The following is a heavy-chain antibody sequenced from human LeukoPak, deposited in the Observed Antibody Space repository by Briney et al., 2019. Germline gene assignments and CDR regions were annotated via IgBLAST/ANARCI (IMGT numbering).Heavy chain of an antibody. D-gene: IGHD5-18*01. Sequence: GRSLRLSCAASGFTFSSYAMHWVRQAPGKGLEWVAVISYDGSNKYYADSAKGRFTISRDNSKNTLYLQMNSLRAEDTAVYYCAREAGYSYGLDYWGQGTLVTVSS. V-gene: IGHV3-30*01. CDR3: AREAGYSYGLDY. CDR1: GFTFSSYA. CDR2: ISYDGSNK. J-gene: IGHJ4*02.